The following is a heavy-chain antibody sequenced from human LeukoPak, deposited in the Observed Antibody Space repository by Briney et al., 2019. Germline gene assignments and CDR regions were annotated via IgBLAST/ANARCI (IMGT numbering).Heavy chain of an antibody. CDR2: ISSRSSYI. Sequence: GGSLRLSCVASGFTFSSYSVNWVRQAPGKGLEWVSSISSRSSYIYYADSVKGRFTISRDNAKNSLYLQMNSLRAEDTAVYYCAREGDTMVRGAADYYYGMDVWGKGTTVTVSS. J-gene: IGHJ6*04. V-gene: IGHV3-21*01. CDR3: AREGDTMVRGAADYYYGMDV. CDR1: GFTFSSYS. D-gene: IGHD3-10*01.